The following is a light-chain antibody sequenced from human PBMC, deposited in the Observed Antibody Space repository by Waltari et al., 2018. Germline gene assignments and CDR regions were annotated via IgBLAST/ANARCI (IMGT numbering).Light chain of an antibody. CDR1: QSVRGT. Sequence: EIVLTQSPGPMSLSPGERATLSCRACQSVRGTLAWYQRKPGQPPRLLIYAASTRATGIPDRFSGSGSGTDFSLTISRLEPEDFAMYYCQHYVSLPVTYGQGTKVEIK. CDR3: QHYVSLPVT. V-gene: IGKV3-20*01. CDR2: AAS. J-gene: IGKJ1*01.